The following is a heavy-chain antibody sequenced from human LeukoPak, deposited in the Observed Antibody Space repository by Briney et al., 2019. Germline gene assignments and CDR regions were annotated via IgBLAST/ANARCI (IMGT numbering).Heavy chain of an antibody. D-gene: IGHD3-3*02. V-gene: IGHV3-7*01. J-gene: IGHJ4*02. CDR1: GFTFSSYS. CDR3: ARDKSPLHFWSGHTHDY. Sequence: RSGGSLRLSCAASGFTFSSYSMSWVRQAPGKGLEWVANIKQDGSEKYYVDSVKGRFTISRDNAKNSLYLQMNSLRAEDTAVYYCARDKSPLHFWSGHTHDYWGQGTLVTVSS. CDR2: IKQDGSEK.